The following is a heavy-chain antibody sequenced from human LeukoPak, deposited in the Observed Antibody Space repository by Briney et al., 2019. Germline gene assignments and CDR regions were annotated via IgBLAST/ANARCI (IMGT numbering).Heavy chain of an antibody. Sequence: SVKVSCKASGGTFSSYAISWVRQAPGQGLEWMGGIIPIFGTANYAQKFQGRVTITADESTSTAYMELSSLRSEDTAVYYCARVSIAAAGIIAPDYWGQGTLVTVSS. CDR3: ARVSIAAAGIIAPDY. CDR1: GGTFSSYA. CDR2: IIPIFGTA. D-gene: IGHD6-13*01. V-gene: IGHV1-69*13. J-gene: IGHJ4*02.